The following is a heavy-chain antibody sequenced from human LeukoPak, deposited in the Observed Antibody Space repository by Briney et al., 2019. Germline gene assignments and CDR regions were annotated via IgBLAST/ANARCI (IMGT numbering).Heavy chain of an antibody. D-gene: IGHD3-22*01. J-gene: IGHJ4*02. CDR2: IYHSGST. V-gene: IGHV4-30-2*05. CDR3: ARGEHYYDSSGYLFDY. Sequence: SETLSLTCAVSGGSISSGGYSWSWIRQPPGKGLEWIRYIYHSGSTYYNPSLKSRVTISVDTSKNQFSLKLSSVTAADTAVYYCARGEHYYDSSGYLFDYWGQGTLVTVSS. CDR1: GGSISSGGYS.